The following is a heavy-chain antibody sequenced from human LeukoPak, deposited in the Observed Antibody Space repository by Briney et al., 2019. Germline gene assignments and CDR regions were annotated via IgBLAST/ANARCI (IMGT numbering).Heavy chain of an antibody. J-gene: IGHJ5*02. CDR2: ISSSSSYI. D-gene: IGHD6-13*01. Sequence: GGSLRLSCAASGSTFSSYSMNWVRQAPGKGLEWVSSISSSSSYIYYADSVKGRFTISRDNAKNSLYLQMNSLRAEDTAVYYCARDRAAAGTGNWFDPWGQGTLVTVSS. CDR3: ARDRAAAGTGNWFDP. CDR1: GSTFSSYS. V-gene: IGHV3-21*01.